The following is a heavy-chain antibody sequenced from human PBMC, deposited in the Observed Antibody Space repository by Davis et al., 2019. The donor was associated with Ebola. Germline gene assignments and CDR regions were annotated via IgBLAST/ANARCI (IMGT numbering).Heavy chain of an antibody. CDR1: GFTFSSYG. CDR3: ASSGPGWYYYYYGMDV. D-gene: IGHD2-15*01. CDR2: ISSSGSTI. J-gene: IGHJ6*02. V-gene: IGHV3-48*04. Sequence: GGSLRLSCAASGFTFSSYGMHWVRQAPGKGLEWVSYISSSGSTIYYADSVKGRFTISRDNAKNTLYLQMNSLRAEDTAVYYCASSGPGWYYYYYGMDVWGQGTTVTVSS.